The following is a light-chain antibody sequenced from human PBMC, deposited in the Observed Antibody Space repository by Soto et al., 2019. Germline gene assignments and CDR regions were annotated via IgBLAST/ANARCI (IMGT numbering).Light chain of an antibody. CDR2: AAS. J-gene: IGKJ2*01. V-gene: IGKV1-39*01. CDR3: QQSYCTPMYT. Sequence: DIEMTQSPSSLSASVGHRVTITCRACQSISSYLNWHQQKPGKAPKLLIYAASNLQSGVPARFGGSGSGTDFTLTISSLQPEDFATYYCQQSYCTPMYTFGQGTRVDSK. CDR1: QSISSY.